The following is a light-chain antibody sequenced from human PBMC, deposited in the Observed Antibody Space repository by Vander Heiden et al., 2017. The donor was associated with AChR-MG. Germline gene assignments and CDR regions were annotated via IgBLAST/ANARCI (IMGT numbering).Light chain of an antibody. CDR3: CSDAGSSSVV. Sequence: QSALSQPASVSGSPGQSITISWTGTSSYVGSDNLVSWYQQHPGKAPKLMIYEVSKRPSGVSSRFSGSKSGNTTSLTISVRQAEDEADYYGCSDAGSSSVVFGGGTKLTVL. J-gene: IGLJ2*01. CDR2: EVS. V-gene: IGLV2-23*02. CDR1: SSYVGSDNL.